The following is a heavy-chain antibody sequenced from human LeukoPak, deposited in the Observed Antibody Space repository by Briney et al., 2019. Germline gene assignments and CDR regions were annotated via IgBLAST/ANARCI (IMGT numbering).Heavy chain of an antibody. CDR2: INPNSGGT. CDR3: ARGLYSYGQYYFDY. V-gene: IGHV1-2*02. D-gene: IGHD5-18*01. Sequence: GASVKVSCKASGYTFTGYYMHWVRQAPGQGLEWMGWINPNSGGTNYAQKFQGRVTMTRDTSISTAYMERSRLRSDDTAVYYCARGLYSYGQYYFDYWGQGTLVTVSS. J-gene: IGHJ4*02. CDR1: GYTFTGYY.